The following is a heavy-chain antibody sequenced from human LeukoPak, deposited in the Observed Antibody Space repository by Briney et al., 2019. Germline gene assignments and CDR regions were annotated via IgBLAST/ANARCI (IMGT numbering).Heavy chain of an antibody. Sequence: SETLSLTCTVSGGSISSSSYYWGWIRQPPGKGLEWIGSIYYSGSTYYNPSLKSRVTISVDTSKNQFSLKLSSVTAADTAVYYCAGIDYYDSSGIENYWGQGTLVTVSS. CDR1: GGSISSSSYY. CDR3: AGIDYYDSSGIENY. J-gene: IGHJ4*02. V-gene: IGHV4-39*01. CDR2: IYYSGST. D-gene: IGHD3-22*01.